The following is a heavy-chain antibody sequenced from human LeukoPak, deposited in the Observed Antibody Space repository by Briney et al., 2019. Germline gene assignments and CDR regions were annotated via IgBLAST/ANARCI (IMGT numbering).Heavy chain of an antibody. CDR3: AKDCYGDYCFDY. D-gene: IGHD4-17*01. Sequence: GGSLRLSCATSGFTFSSYAMSWVRQAPGKGLEWVSSISGSGGNTYYADSVKGRFTIFRDNSKNTRYLQMNSLRAEDTAVYYCAKDCYGDYCFDYWGQGTLVTVSS. CDR2: ISGSGGNT. CDR1: GFTFSSYA. V-gene: IGHV3-23*01. J-gene: IGHJ4*02.